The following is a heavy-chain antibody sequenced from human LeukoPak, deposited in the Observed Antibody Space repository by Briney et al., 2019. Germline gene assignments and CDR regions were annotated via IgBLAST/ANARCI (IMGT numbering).Heavy chain of an antibody. CDR3: TRHVMLSYYDSSGYYDYYYYMDV. D-gene: IGHD3-22*01. Sequence: GGSLRLSCAASGFTFSNYAMTWVRQAPGKGLEWVSAVSGHGSSTYYAVSVKGRFTISRDSSKNTAYLQMNSLKTEDTAVYYCTRHVMLSYYDSSGYYDYYYYMDVWGKGTTVTVSS. V-gene: IGHV3-23*01. CDR2: VSGHGSST. J-gene: IGHJ6*03. CDR1: GFTFSNYA.